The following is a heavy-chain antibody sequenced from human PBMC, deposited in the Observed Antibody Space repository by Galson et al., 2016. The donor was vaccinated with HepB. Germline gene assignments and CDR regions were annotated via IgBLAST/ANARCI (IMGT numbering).Heavy chain of an antibody. CDR2: IYYSGST. Sequence: PLSLTCTVSGGSISSSNYYWGWIRQPPGKGLEWIGNIYYSGSTYYSPSLKSRVIISVDTSKNQFSLKLNSVTAADTAVYYCARVKQLAFDYWGQGTLVTVSS. D-gene: IGHD6-13*01. CDR1: GGSISSSNYY. J-gene: IGHJ4*02. CDR3: ARVKQLAFDY. V-gene: IGHV4-31*03.